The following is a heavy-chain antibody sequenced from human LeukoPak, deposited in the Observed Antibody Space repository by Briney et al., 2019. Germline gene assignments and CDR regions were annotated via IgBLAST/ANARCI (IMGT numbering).Heavy chain of an antibody. Sequence: GRSLRLSCAASGFTFSSYAMHWVRQAPGKGLEWVAVISYDGSNKYYADSVKGRFTISRDNSKNTLYLQMNSLRAEDTAVYYCAKDKDYDTVPFDYWGQGTLVTVSS. CDR1: GFTFSSYA. V-gene: IGHV3-30*04. CDR3: AKDKDYDTVPFDY. D-gene: IGHD3-22*01. CDR2: ISYDGSNK. J-gene: IGHJ4*02.